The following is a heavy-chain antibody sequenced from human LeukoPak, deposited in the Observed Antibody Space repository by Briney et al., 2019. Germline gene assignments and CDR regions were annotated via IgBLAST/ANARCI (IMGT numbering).Heavy chain of an antibody. CDR1: GFTFTSYA. CDR2: ISGSGGRT. V-gene: IGHV3-23*01. Sequence: GGSLRLSCAASGFTFTSYAMSWVRQAPGKGLEWVSAISGSGGRTYYADSVKGRFTFSRDKCKRTVHLQMNSLRAEDTALYFCAKDTTGYYPLGVGYWGQGTLVTVSS. CDR3: AKDTTGYYPLGVGY. J-gene: IGHJ4*02. D-gene: IGHD1-1*01.